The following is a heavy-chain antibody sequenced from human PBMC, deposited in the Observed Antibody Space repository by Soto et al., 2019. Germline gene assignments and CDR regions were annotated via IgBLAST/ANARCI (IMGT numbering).Heavy chain of an antibody. CDR3: AKAYSTSWPNDWFDP. CDR2: ITGSGAGS. V-gene: IGHV3-23*01. CDR1: GFTFSSYA. J-gene: IGHJ5*02. D-gene: IGHD2-2*01. Sequence: EVQLLESGGGRLQPGGSLRLSCAASGFTFSSYAMNWVRQAPGKGLEWVSGITGSGAGSYYSDSVKGRFTISRDNSKNTLYLPMNSLRAEDTAVYYCAKAYSTSWPNDWFDPWGQGTLVTVSS.